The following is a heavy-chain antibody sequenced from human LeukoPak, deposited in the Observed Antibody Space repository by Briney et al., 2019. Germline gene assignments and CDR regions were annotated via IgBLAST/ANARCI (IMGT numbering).Heavy chain of an antibody. J-gene: IGHJ5*02. CDR1: GFSFSTYT. V-gene: IGHV3-30*04. Sequence: GRSLRLSCAASGFSFSTYTMHWVREAPGEGLEWVALISKDGSNEYYADSVKGRFTVSRDNSKNMVYLQLNSLKPEDTAVYLCARGEYCSGGTCFLIDTCGQGTQVTVSS. D-gene: IGHD2-15*01. CDR3: ARGEYCSGGTCFLIDT. CDR2: ISKDGSNE.